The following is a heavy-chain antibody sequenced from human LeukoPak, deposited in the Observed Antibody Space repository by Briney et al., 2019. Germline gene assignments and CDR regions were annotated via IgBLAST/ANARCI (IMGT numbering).Heavy chain of an antibody. CDR1: GGSISSGGYY. Sequence: SETLSLTCTVSGGSISSGGYYWSWIRQHPGKGLEWIGYIYYSGSTYYNPSLKSRVTISVDTSKNQFSLKLSSVTAADTAVYYWARDSQTGYYDSSGYSRAFDIWGQGTMVTVSS. CDR3: ARDSQTGYYDSSGYSRAFDI. CDR2: IYYSGST. V-gene: IGHV4-31*03. J-gene: IGHJ3*02. D-gene: IGHD3-22*01.